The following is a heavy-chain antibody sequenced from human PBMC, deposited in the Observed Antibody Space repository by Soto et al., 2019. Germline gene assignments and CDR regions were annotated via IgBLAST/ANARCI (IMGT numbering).Heavy chain of an antibody. V-gene: IGHV3-30-3*01. CDR3: ARDLIMITFGGVMDDY. J-gene: IGHJ4*02. D-gene: IGHD3-16*01. CDR1: GFTFSSYA. CDR2: ISYDGSNK. Sequence: GGSLRLSCAASGFTFSSYAMHWVRQAPGKGLEWVAVISYDGSNKYYADSVKGRFTISRDNSKNTLYLQMNSLRAEDTAVYYCARDLIMITFGGVMDDYWGQGTLVTVSS.